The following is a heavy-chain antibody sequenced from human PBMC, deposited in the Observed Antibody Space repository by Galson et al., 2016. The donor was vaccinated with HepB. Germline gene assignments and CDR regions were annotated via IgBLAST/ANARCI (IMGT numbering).Heavy chain of an antibody. J-gene: IGHJ2*01. V-gene: IGHV3-74*01. Sequence: SLRLSCAASGFTFSTHWMHWVRQAPGKGLVCVSRISEDGRATNYADSVKGRFSISRDTSTNTLFLQMNSLRAEDTALYYCAKSRDYWYFDLWGRGTLVTVSS. CDR1: GFTFSTHW. CDR3: AKSRDYWYFDL. CDR2: ISEDGRAT. D-gene: IGHD2-21*01.